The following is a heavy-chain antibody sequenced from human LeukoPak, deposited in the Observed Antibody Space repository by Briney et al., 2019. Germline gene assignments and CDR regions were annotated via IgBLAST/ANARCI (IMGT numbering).Heavy chain of an antibody. V-gene: IGHV1-69*13. CDR1: VGTFSSYA. J-gene: IGHJ4*02. Sequence: ASVKVSCEASVGTFSSYAISWVRQAPGQGLEWMGGIIPIFGTANYAQKFQGRVTITADESTSTAYMELSSLRSEDTAVYYCARGTLGYCSSTSCYIPDDYWGQGTLVTVSS. CDR2: IIPIFGTA. CDR3: ARGTLGYCSSTSCYIPDDY. D-gene: IGHD2-2*02.